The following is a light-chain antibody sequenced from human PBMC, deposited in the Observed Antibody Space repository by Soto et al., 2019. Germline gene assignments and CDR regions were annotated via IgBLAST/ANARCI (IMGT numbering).Light chain of an antibody. CDR1: SSDVGGYNL. J-gene: IGLJ3*02. V-gene: IGLV2-23*01. CDR3: CSYAGASPSLV. Sequence: QSALTQPASVSGSPGQSITISCTGTSSDVGGYNLVSWYQQHPGRAPKLMIYEGSKRPSGVSTRFSGSKSGNTASLTISGLQAEDEASYYCCSYAGASPSLVLGGGTKLTVL. CDR2: EGS.